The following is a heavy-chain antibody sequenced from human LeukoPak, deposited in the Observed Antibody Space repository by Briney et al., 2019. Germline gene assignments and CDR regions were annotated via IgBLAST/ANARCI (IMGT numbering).Heavy chain of an antibody. Sequence: PSETLSLTCAVSGGSISSSNWGSWVRRPPGKGLEWTGEIYHSGSTNYNPSLKSRVTISVDKSKNQFSLKLSSVTAADTAVYYCATGSGSYYPFDYWGQGTLVTVSS. V-gene: IGHV4-4*02. D-gene: IGHD3-10*01. CDR3: ATGSGSYYPFDY. CDR2: IYHSGST. J-gene: IGHJ4*02. CDR1: GGSISSSNW.